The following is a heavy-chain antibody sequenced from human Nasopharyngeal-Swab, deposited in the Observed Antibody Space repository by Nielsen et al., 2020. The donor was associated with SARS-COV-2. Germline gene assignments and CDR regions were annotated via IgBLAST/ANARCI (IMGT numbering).Heavy chain of an antibody. Sequence: GESLKISRAASGFTFSSYGMHWVRQAPGKGLEWVAFIRYDGFNQHYADSVKGRFTISRDSFKNTLDLQLNSLRAEDTAVYYCAKDHKMDSGGGVGYMDVWGKGTTVTVSS. CDR2: IRYDGFNQ. CDR3: AKDHKMDSGGGVGYMDV. V-gene: IGHV3-30*02. D-gene: IGHD3-16*01. CDR1: GFTFSSYG. J-gene: IGHJ6*03.